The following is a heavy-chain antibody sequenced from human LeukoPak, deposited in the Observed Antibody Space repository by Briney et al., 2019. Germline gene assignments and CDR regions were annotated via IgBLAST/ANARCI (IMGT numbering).Heavy chain of an antibody. J-gene: IGHJ4*02. CDR1: GGSISSSSYY. CDR2: IYYSGST. Sequence: PSETLSLTCTVSGGSISSSSYYWGWIRQPPGKGLEWIGSIYYSGSTYYNPSLKSRVTISVDTSKNQFSLKLSSVTAADTAVYYCARDSTAASSGDWGQGTLVTVSS. D-gene: IGHD2-2*01. V-gene: IGHV4-39*02. CDR3: ARDSTAASSGD.